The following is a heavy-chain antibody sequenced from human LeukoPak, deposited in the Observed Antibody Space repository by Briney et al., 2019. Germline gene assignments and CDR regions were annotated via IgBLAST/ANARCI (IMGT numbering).Heavy chain of an antibody. CDR2: INAGNGNT. CDR1: GYTFTSYA. Sequence: ASVKVSCKASGYTFTSYAMHWVRQAPGQRLEWMGWINAGNGNTKYSQKFQGRVTITRDTSASTAYMELSSLRSEDTAVYYCARSEDIVVVVAADDAFDIWGQGTMVTVSS. V-gene: IGHV1-3*01. J-gene: IGHJ3*02. D-gene: IGHD2-15*01. CDR3: ARSEDIVVVVAADDAFDI.